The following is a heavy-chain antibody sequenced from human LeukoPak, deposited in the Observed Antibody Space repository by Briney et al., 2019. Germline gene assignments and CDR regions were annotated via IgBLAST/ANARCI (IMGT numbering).Heavy chain of an antibody. CDR2: ISSSSSYI. D-gene: IGHD4-17*01. CDR1: GFTFSSYS. CDR3: ARDRKATVTFFDY. J-gene: IGHJ4*02. V-gene: IGHV3-21*01. Sequence: GGSLRLSCAASGFTFSSYSKNWVRQAPGKGLEWVSSISSSSSYIYYADSVKGRFTISRDNAKNSLYLQMNSLRAEDTAVYYCARDRKATVTFFDYWGQGTLVTVSS.